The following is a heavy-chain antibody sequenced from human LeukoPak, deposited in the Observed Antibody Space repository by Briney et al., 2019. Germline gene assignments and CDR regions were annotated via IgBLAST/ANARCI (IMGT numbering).Heavy chain of an antibody. CDR2: IYSGGNT. V-gene: IGHV3-66*01. J-gene: IGHJ3*02. CDR1: GFTVSSNY. Sequence: GGSLRLSCAASGFTVSSNYMSWVRQAPGKGLEWVSVIYSGGNTYYGDSVKGRFTISSDNSKNTLYLQMNSLRAEDTAVYYCAREVPAAIGTFDIWGQGTMVTVSS. D-gene: IGHD2-2*01. CDR3: AREVPAAIGTFDI.